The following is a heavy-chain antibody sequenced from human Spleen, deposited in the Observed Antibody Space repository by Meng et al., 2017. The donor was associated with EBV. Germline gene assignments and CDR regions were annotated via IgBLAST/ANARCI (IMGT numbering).Heavy chain of an antibody. D-gene: IGHD3-10*01. Sequence: QESGPGSGKPSGALSLTCAVSGDSISSNNWWSGVRQHPGTGLEWIGEIYHGGIASYNPSLKSRVTISVDKSKNQFSLNLTSVTAADTAVYYCARFTSMVRGAFDPWGQGTLVTVSS. CDR3: ARFTSMVRGAFDP. J-gene: IGHJ5*02. V-gene: IGHV4-4*02. CDR1: GDSISSNNW. CDR2: IYHGGIA.